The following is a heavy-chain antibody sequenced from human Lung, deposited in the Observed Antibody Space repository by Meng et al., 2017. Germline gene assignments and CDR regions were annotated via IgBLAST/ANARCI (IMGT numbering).Heavy chain of an antibody. D-gene: IGHD4-11*01. CDR2: INHSGST. V-gene: IGHV4-34*01. CDR3: ARGPTTMAHDFDY. Sequence: RWVAGLLKLSETPPLTWFVPGGSLSDYYCSWIRQPPGKGLEWIGEINHSGSTNYNPSLESRATISVDTSQNNLSLKLSSVTAADSAVYYCARGPTTMAHDFDYWGQGTLVTVAS. J-gene: IGHJ4*02. CDR1: GGSLSDYY.